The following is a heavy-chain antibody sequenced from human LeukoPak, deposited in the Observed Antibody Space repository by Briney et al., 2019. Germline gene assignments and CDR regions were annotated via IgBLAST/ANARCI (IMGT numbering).Heavy chain of an antibody. CDR1: GGSISSYY. J-gene: IGHJ4*02. V-gene: IGHV4-59*12. D-gene: IGHD3-22*01. CDR2: IYYSGST. Sequence: ASETLSLTCTVSGGSISSYYWSWIRQPPGKGLEWIGYIYYSGSTNYNPSLKSRVTISVDKSKNQFSLKLSSVTAADTAVYYCARRDYYDSTGYYVYWGQGTLVTVSS. CDR3: ARRDYYDSTGYYVY.